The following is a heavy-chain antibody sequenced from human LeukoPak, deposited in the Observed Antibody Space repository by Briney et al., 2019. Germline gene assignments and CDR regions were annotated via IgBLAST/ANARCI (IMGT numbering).Heavy chain of an antibody. D-gene: IGHD2-8*01. CDR3: AREGVYYYGMDV. CDR2: MNPNSGNT. V-gene: IGHV1-8*01. J-gene: IGHJ6*02. CDR1: GYTFTSYD. Sequence: GASVKVSCKASGYTFTSYDINWVRQATGQGLEWMGWMNPNSGNTGYVQKFQGRVTMTRNTSISTAYMELSSLRSEDTAVYYCAREGVYYYGMDVWGQGTTVTVSS.